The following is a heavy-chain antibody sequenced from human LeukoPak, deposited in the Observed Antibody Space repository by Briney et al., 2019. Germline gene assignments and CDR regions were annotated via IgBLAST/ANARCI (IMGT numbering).Heavy chain of an antibody. D-gene: IGHD1-7*01. CDR1: GYTFTSYG. Sequence: ASVKVSCEASGYTFTSYGISWVRQAPGQGLEWMGWISAYNGNTNYAQKLQGRVTMTTDTSTSTAYMELRSLRSDDTAVYYCARDKGYNWNYVIDYWGQGTLVTVSS. CDR2: ISAYNGNT. V-gene: IGHV1-18*01. CDR3: ARDKGYNWNYVIDY. J-gene: IGHJ4*02.